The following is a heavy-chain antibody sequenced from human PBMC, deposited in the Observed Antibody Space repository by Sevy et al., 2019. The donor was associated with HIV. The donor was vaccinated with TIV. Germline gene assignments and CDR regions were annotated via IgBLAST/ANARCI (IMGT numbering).Heavy chain of an antibody. D-gene: IGHD3-9*01. V-gene: IGHV5-51*01. J-gene: IGHJ4*02. CDR2: IYPDDSDT. Sequence: GESLKISCKGSGYSFTNYWIGWVRQMPGKGLEWLGIIYPDDSDTRYSPSFQVQVTISADEYISTADLQLSSLKASDTAVCYCACSVSPILGANNYRGQGTLVTVS. CDR3: ACSVSPILGANNY. CDR1: GYSFTNYW.